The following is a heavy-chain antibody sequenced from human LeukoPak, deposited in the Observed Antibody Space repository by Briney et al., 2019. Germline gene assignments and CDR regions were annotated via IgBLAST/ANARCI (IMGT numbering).Heavy chain of an antibody. CDR1: GFTFSSYA. Sequence: PGGSLRLSCAASGFTFSSYAMHWFRQAPGKGLEYVSAISSNGGSTYYANSVKGRFTISRDNSKNTLYPQMGSLRAEDMAVYYCARAVPPTLDPWGQGTLVTVSS. CDR2: ISSNGGST. V-gene: IGHV3-64*01. J-gene: IGHJ5*02. D-gene: IGHD1-14*01. CDR3: ARAVPPTLDP.